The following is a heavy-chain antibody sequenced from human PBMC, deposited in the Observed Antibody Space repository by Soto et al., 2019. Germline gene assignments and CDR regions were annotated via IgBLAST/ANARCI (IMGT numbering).Heavy chain of an antibody. J-gene: IGHJ4*02. CDR2: ISSTGSGT. CDR1: GFTFSSYD. V-gene: IGHV3-48*03. CDR3: ARGSKDSYPGSRIFDF. Sequence: GGSLRLSCAASGFTFSSYDLHWVRQAPGKGLEWISYISSTGSGTPYADSVKGRFTMSRDNTKNSVSLQMSSLRAEDTAVYYCARGSKDSYPGSRIFDFWGRGTLVTVSS. D-gene: IGHD2-15*01.